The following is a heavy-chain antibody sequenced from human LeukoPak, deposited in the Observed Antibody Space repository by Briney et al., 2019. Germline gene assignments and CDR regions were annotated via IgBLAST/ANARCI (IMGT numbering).Heavy chain of an antibody. CDR1: GFTLSTYS. D-gene: IGHD4-17*01. V-gene: IGHV3-21*01. CDR2: ITSSSSY. J-gene: IGHJ6*04. Sequence: PGGSLRLSCAASGFTLSTYSMNWVRQAPGKELEWVSSITSSSSYYADSVKGRFTISRDNAKNSLFLQMNSLRAEDTAVYFCARDPDPHDYGDYEEGFWYYYAMDVWGKGATVTVSS. CDR3: ARDPDPHDYGDYEEGFWYYYAMDV.